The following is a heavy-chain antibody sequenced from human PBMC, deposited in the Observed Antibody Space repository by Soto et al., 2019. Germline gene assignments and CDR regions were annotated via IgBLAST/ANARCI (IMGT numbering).Heavy chain of an antibody. Sequence: QVQLQESGPGLVKPSQTLSLTCTVSGGSISSGGYYWSWIRQHPGKGLEWIGYIYYSGSTYYNPSLKSRVPISVDTSKNQFSLKLSSVTAADTAVYYCARGGPSRDFWSGTDSEYYFDYWGQGTLVTVSS. CDR3: ARGGPSRDFWSGTDSEYYFDY. J-gene: IGHJ4*02. D-gene: IGHD3-3*01. CDR1: GGSISSGGYY. CDR2: IYYSGST. V-gene: IGHV4-31*03.